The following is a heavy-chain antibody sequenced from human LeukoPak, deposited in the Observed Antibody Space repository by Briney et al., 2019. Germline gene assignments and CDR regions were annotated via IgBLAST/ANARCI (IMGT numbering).Heavy chain of an antibody. V-gene: IGHV1-46*01. D-gene: IGHD2/OR15-2a*01. CDR1: GYTFTSYY. CDR2: INPSGGST. J-gene: IGHJ1*01. Sequence: ASVKVSCKASGYTFTSYYMHWVRQAPGQGLEWMGIINPSGGSTSYAQKFQGRVTMTRDTSTSTVYMELSSLRSEDTAVYYCATDGNPNRVQHWGQGTLVTVSS. CDR3: ATDGNPNRVQH.